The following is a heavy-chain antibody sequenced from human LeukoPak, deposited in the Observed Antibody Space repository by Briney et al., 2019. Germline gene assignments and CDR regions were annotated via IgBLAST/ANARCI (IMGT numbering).Heavy chain of an antibody. D-gene: IGHD1-7*01. CDR1: GYTFTSYG. CDR3: ARVYGITGTTARREPFDY. V-gene: IGHV1-18*01. Sequence: ASVKVSCKASGYTFTSYGISWVRQAPGQGLEWMGWISAYNGNTNYAQKLQGRVTMTTDTSMSTAYMELRSLRSDDTAVYYCARVYGITGTTARREPFDYWGQGTLVTVSS. CDR2: ISAYNGNT. J-gene: IGHJ4*02.